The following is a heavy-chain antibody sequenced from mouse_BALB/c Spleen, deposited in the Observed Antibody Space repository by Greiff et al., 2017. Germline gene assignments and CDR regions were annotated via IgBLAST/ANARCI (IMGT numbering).Heavy chain of an antibody. Sequence: QVQLKQSAAELARPGASVKMSCKASGYTFTSYTMHWVKQRPGQGLEWIGYINPSSGYTEYNQKFKDKTTLTADKSSSTAYMQLSSLTSEDSAVYYCARSTMITTAPFAYWGQGTLVTVSA. CDR2: INPSSGYT. J-gene: IGHJ3*01. CDR3: ARSTMITTAPFAY. CDR1: GYTFTSYT. V-gene: IGHV1-4*02. D-gene: IGHD2-4*01.